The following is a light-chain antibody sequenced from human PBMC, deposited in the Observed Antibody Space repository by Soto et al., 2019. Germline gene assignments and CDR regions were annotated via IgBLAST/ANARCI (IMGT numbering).Light chain of an antibody. CDR3: SSYAGSNNSYV. Sequence: SALPQPPSASGSPGQSVTISCTGTSSDVGGYNYVSWYQQHPGKAPKLMIYEVSKRPSGVPDRFSGSKSGNTASLTVSGLQAEDEADYYCSSYAGSNNSYVFGTGTKVTVL. J-gene: IGLJ1*01. V-gene: IGLV2-8*01. CDR1: SSDVGGYNY. CDR2: EVS.